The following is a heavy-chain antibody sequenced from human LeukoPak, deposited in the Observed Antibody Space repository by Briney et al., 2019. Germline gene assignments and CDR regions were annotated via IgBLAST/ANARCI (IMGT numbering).Heavy chain of an antibody. CDR3: ASPYCTNGVCYGYFDY. V-gene: IGHV4-34*01. CDR1: GGSLSGYS. CDR2: INHSGST. D-gene: IGHD2-8*01. Sequence: SETLSLTCAVYGGSLSGYSWSWLRQPPGKGLEWIGEINHSGSTNYNPSLKSRVTISIDTSKNQFSLKLSSVTAADTAVYYCASPYCTNGVCYGYFDYWGQGTLVTVSS. J-gene: IGHJ4*02.